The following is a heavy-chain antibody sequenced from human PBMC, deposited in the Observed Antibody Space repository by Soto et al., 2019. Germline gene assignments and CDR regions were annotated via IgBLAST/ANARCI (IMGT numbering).Heavy chain of an antibody. J-gene: IGHJ6*02. V-gene: IGHV3-30*18. Sequence: GGSLRLSCVASGFFFSSHGMYWVRQAPGRGLEWVALISYEGSHKYYVDSVKGRFTISRDNSKKTVYLHVTSLRAEDTALYYCAKDFELPDGDYYHYGMDVWGQGTTVTVSS. CDR1: GFFFSSHG. D-gene: IGHD1-1*01. CDR3: AKDFELPDGDYYHYGMDV. CDR2: ISYEGSHK.